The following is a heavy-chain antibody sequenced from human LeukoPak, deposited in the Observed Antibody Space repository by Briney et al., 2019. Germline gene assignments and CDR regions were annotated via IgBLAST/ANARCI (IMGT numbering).Heavy chain of an antibody. CDR1: GGSITSSSYY. CDR3: ARGHCFGGDCYFDY. CDR2: IYYSGST. V-gene: IGHV4-39*01. Sequence: SETLSLTCTVSGGSITSSSYYWGWIRHPPGKGLEWIGSIYYSGSTYYNPSLKSRVTISVDTSKNQFSLKLSSVTAADTAVHYCARGHCFGGDCYFDYWGPGTLVTVSS. D-gene: IGHD2-21*02. J-gene: IGHJ4*02.